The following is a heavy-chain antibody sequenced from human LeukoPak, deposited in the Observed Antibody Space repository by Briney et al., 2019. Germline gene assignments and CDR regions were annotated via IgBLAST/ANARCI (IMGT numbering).Heavy chain of an antibody. D-gene: IGHD3-16*02. V-gene: IGHV4-39*01. CDR3: ARQGHDYVWGSYRYIY. Sequence: SETLSLTCSVSGGSISSSSYYWGWIRQPPGKGLEWIGSIYYSGSTYYNPSLKSRVTISVDTSKNQFSLKLSSVTAADTAVYYCARQGHDYVWGSYRYIYWGQGTLVTVSS. CDR2: IYYSGST. J-gene: IGHJ4*02. CDR1: GGSISSSSYY.